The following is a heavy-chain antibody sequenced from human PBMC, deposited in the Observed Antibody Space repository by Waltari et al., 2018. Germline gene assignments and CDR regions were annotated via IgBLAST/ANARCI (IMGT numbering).Heavy chain of an antibody. CDR1: GYPFTSYD. CDR2: MNPNSGNT. Sequence: QVQLVQSGAEVKTPGASVKVSCKAAGYPFTSYDINRVRQATGQGLEWMGWMNPNSGNTGYAQKFQGRVTMTRNTSISTAYMELSSLRSEDTAVYYCARATASASGSYLKNHNWFDPWGQGTLVTVSS. CDR3: ARATASASGSYLKNHNWFDP. D-gene: IGHD1-26*01. V-gene: IGHV1-8*01. J-gene: IGHJ5*02.